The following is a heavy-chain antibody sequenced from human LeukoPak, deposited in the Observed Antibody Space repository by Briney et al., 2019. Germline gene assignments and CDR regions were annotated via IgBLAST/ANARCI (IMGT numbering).Heavy chain of an antibody. J-gene: IGHJ4*02. CDR1: GFTFSSYG. CDR2: ISYDGSNK. Sequence: PGGSLRLSCAASGFTFSSYGMHGVRQAPGKGLEGVAVISYDGSNKYYADSVKGRFTISRDNSKNTLYLQMNSLRAEDTAVYYCAKETRAAADSFDYWGQGTLVTVSS. V-gene: IGHV3-30*18. D-gene: IGHD6-13*01. CDR3: AKETRAAADSFDY.